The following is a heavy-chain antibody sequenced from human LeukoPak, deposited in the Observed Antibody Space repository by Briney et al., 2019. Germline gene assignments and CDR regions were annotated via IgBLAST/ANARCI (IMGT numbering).Heavy chain of an antibody. Sequence: PGGSLRLSCAASGFTFSSYEMNWVRQAPGKGLEWVSGIRGSGETTYYAESVKGRFTINRDNSKNTLYLQMNSLRAEDTALYYCAKDLSSGTGRGFDYWGQGTLVTVSS. CDR2: IRGSGETT. D-gene: IGHD3/OR15-3a*01. CDR1: GFTFSSYE. J-gene: IGHJ4*02. V-gene: IGHV3-23*01. CDR3: AKDLSSGTGRGFDY.